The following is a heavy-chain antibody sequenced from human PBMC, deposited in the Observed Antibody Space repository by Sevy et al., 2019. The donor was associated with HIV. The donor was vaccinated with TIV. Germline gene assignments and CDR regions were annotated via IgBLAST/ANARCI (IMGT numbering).Heavy chain of an antibody. V-gene: IGHV3-48*02. CDR1: GFTFSSYS. CDR3: VRERKMYDSSGYYFHFDY. D-gene: IGHD3-22*01. CDR2: ISRSSSTI. J-gene: IGHJ4*02. Sequence: GGSLRLSCAASGFTFSSYSMNWVRQAPGKGLEWVSYISRSSSTIYYADSVKGRFTISRDNAKNSLYLQMNSLRDEDTAVYYCVRERKMYDSSGYYFHFDYWGQGTLVTVSS.